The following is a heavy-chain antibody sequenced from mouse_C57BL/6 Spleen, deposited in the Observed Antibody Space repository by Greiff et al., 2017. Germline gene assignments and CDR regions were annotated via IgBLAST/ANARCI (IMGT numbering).Heavy chain of an antibody. V-gene: IGHV3-1*01. D-gene: IGHD1-1*01. CDR2: ISYSGST. CDR3: AREGTTVSYWYFDV. CDR1: GYSITSGYD. Sequence: EVKLVESGPGMVKPSQSLSLTCTVTGYSITSGYDWHWIRHFPGNKLEWMGYISYSGSTNYNPSLKSRISITHDTSKNHFFLTLNSVTTEDTATYYCAREGTTVSYWYFDVWGTGTTVTVSS. J-gene: IGHJ1*03.